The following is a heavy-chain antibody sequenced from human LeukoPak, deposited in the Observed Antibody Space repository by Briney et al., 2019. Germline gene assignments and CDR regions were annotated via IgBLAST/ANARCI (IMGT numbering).Heavy chain of an antibody. J-gene: IGHJ4*02. CDR2: ISGSGGNT. V-gene: IGHV3-23*01. Sequence: GGSLRLSCAASGFTFTSYAMSWVRQAPGKGLEWVSSISGSGGNTYYADSVKGRFTISRDNSKHTLYLPMNSLRAEDTAVYYCAKDITMVRAYDYWGQGTLVTVSS. CDR1: GFTFTSYA. CDR3: AKDITMVRAYDY. D-gene: IGHD3-10*01.